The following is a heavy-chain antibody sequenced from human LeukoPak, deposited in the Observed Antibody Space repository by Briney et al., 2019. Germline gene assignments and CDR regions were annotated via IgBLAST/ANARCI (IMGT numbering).Heavy chain of an antibody. CDR1: GASISSSY. CDR3: ARDPAVGANGDYYNYGMDV. Sequence: SGTLSLTCTVSGASISSSYRSWIRQPAGKGLEWIGRIYSSGSTSYNPSLKSRVTMSLDMSKNQFSLRLSSVTAADTAIYFCARDPAVGANGDYYNYGMDVWGQGTTVLVSS. V-gene: IGHV4-4*07. CDR2: IYSSGST. D-gene: IGHD3-16*01. J-gene: IGHJ6*02.